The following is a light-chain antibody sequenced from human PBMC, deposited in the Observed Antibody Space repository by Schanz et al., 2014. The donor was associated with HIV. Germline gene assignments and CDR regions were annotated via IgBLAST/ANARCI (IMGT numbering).Light chain of an antibody. CDR1: SSNIGAGYD. Sequence: QSVLTQPPSVSGAPWQRVTISCTGTSSNIGAGYDVHWYQQIPGTAPKLLISGNNNRPSGVPDRFSGSKSGTSASLAISGLRSADEADYSCAAWDDSLNGPLFGGGTKLTVL. V-gene: IGLV1-40*01. CDR2: GNN. J-gene: IGLJ2*01. CDR3: AAWDDSLNGPL.